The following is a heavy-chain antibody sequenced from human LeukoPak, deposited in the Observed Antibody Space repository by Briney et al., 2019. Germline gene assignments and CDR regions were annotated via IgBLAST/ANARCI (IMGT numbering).Heavy chain of an antibody. CDR1: GGSVSSGSYY. V-gene: IGHV4-61*01. Sequence: PSETLSLTCTVSGGSVSSGSYYWSWIRQPPGKGLEWIGYIYYSGSTNYNPSLKSRVTISVDTSKNQFSLKLSSVTAADTAVYYCARDVLTEGTLAFDIWGQGTVVTVSS. CDR2: IYYSGST. D-gene: IGHD3-10*01. CDR3: ARDVLTEGTLAFDI. J-gene: IGHJ3*02.